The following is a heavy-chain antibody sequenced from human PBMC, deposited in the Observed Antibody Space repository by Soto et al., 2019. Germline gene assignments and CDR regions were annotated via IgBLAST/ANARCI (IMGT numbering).Heavy chain of an antibody. D-gene: IGHD3-22*01. J-gene: IGHJ4*02. Sequence: EVQLVQSGAEVKKPGESLKISCKGSGYSFNSYWIAWVRQMPGKGLEWMGIIYGGDSETRYSPSFEGQVIISADKSISTAYLQWSSLKASDTAMYYCASHHYFDSSGHPLGLDYWGQGTLVTVSS. CDR3: ASHHYFDSSGHPLGLDY. CDR1: GYSFNSYW. CDR2: IYGGDSET. V-gene: IGHV5-51*01.